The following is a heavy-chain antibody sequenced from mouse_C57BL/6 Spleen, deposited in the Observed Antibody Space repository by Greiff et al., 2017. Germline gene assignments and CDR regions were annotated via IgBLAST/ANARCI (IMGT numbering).Heavy chain of an antibody. D-gene: IGHD2-4*01. J-gene: IGHJ3*01. Sequence: QVQLQQSGAELVKPGASVKISCKASGYAFSSYWMNWVKQRPGKGLEWIGQIYPGDGDTNYNGKFKGKATLTADKSSSTAYMQLSSLTSEDSAVYFCARGGYDYDTQFAYWGQGALVTVSA. CDR2: IYPGDGDT. V-gene: IGHV1-80*01. CDR1: GYAFSSYW. CDR3: ARGGYDYDTQFAY.